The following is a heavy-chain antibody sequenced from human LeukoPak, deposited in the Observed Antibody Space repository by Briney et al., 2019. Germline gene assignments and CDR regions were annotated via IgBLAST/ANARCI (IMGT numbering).Heavy chain of an antibody. Sequence: GGSLTLSCVVSGFTVSTNYMIWVRQAPGRGLEWVVRIKSKTDGGTTDYAAPVNGRFTTSRDDSKNTLYLQRNSLKTEDTAVYYCTTDTSGWLPDYWGQGTLVTVSS. J-gene: IGHJ4*02. CDR2: IKSKTDGGTT. V-gene: IGHV3-15*01. D-gene: IGHD6-19*01. CDR1: GFTVSTNY. CDR3: TTDTSGWLPDY.